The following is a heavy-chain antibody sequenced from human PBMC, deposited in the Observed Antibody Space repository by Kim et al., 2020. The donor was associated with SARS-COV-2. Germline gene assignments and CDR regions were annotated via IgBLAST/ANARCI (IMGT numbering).Heavy chain of an antibody. Sequence: GGSLRLSCTASGFTFGDYAMSWVRQAPGKGLEWVGFIRSKAYGGTTEYAASVKGRFTISRDDSKSIAYLQMNSLKTEDTAVYYCTRDPGHKAYCSGGSCYPLVYFDYWGQGTLVTVSS. CDR1: GFTFGDYA. CDR2: IRSKAYGGTT. V-gene: IGHV3-49*04. D-gene: IGHD2-15*01. CDR3: TRDPGHKAYCSGGSCYPLVYFDY. J-gene: IGHJ4*02.